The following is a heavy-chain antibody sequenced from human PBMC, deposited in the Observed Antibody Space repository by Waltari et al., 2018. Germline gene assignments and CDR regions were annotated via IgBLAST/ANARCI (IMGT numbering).Heavy chain of an antibody. D-gene: IGHD6-13*01. V-gene: IGHV3-30-3*01. J-gene: IGHJ2*01. CDR2: ISYDGSNK. CDR3: ARSALGAAGPSNQGWYFDL. Sequence: QVQLVESGGGVVQPGRSLRLSCAASGFTFSSYAMHWVRLAPGKGLEWVAVISYDGSNKYYADSMKGRFTISRDNSKNTLYLQMNSLRAEDTAVYYCARSALGAAGPSNQGWYFDLWGRGTLVTVSS. CDR1: GFTFSSYA.